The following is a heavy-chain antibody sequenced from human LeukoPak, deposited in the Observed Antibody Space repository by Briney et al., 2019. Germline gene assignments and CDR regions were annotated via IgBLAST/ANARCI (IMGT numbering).Heavy chain of an antibody. CDR1: GYTFTGYY. CDR2: INPNSGGT. CDR3: ARGSDSSSWYYYGMDV. V-gene: IGHV1-2*02. D-gene: IGHD6-13*01. J-gene: IGHJ6*02. Sequence: ASVKVPCKASGYTFTGYYMHWVRQAPGQGLEWMGWINPNSGGTNYAQKFQGRVTMTRDTSISTAYMELSRLRSDDTAVYYCARGSDSSSWYYYGMDVWGQGTTVTVSS.